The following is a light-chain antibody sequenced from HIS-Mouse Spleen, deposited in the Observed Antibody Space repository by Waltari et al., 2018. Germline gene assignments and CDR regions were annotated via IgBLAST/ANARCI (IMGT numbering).Light chain of an antibody. Sequence: DVVMTQSPLSLPVTLGQPASISCRSSQSLVHSDGNTYLNWFQQRPGQSPRRLIYKVSNRDVGVPDRFSGSGSGTDFTLKISRVEAEDVGVYYCMQGTHWPLYTFGQGTKLEIK. J-gene: IGKJ2*01. CDR1: QSLVHSDGNTY. CDR2: KVS. CDR3: MQGTHWPLYT. V-gene: IGKV2-30*02.